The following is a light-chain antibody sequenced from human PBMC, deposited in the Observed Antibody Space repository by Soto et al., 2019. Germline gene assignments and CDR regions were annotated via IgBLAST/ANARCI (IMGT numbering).Light chain of an antibody. Sequence: DIQMTQSPSSLSASVGSRVSITCRASQDISNYLAWYQQKPGKVPKVLIYAASTLQPGVPSRFSGSGSGTDFSLTIDSLQPDDIATYYCQNYASVPITFGQGTRLEIK. CDR2: AAS. V-gene: IGKV1-27*01. CDR1: QDISNY. J-gene: IGKJ5*01. CDR3: QNYASVPIT.